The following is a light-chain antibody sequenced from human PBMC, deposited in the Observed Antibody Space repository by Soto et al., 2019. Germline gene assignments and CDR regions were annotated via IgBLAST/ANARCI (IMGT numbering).Light chain of an antibody. Sequence: QSVLTQPASVSGSPGQSITISCTGTSNDVGGYNYVSWYQQHPGKAPKLMIYDVSNRPSGVSSRFSGSKSANTASLTISGLQAEDEADYYCSSYTGSSTYVFGTGTKLTVL. CDR1: SNDVGGYNY. CDR3: SSYTGSSTYV. V-gene: IGLV2-14*03. CDR2: DVS. J-gene: IGLJ1*01.